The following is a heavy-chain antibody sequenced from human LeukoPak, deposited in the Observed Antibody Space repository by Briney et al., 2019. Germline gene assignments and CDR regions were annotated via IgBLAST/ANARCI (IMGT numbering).Heavy chain of an antibody. J-gene: IGHJ4*02. CDR3: ARDYDSSVYYPFY. CDR1: GGSFSDYY. V-gene: IGHV4-34*01. CDR2: INQSGST. D-gene: IGHD3-22*01. Sequence: SETLTLTCAVYGGSFSDYYWSWIRQSPGRGLEWIGEINQSGSTDYNPSLKSRVIISIDTSKTQFSLKLSSVTAADTAVYYCARDYDSSVYYPFYWGGGTGVSVSS.